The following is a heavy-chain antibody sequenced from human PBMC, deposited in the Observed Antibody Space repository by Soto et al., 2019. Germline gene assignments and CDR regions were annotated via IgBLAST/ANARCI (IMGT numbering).Heavy chain of an antibody. V-gene: IGHV1-18*01. J-gene: IGHJ6*02. CDR2: ISAFNGNT. CDR1: GYSFTTYG. CDR3: AREGPAPYYYYGMDV. Sequence: QVQLVQSGGEVKKPGASVKVSCKTSGYSFTTYGISWVRQAPGQGLEWMGWISAFNGNTNYAQKLQDRVTMTTDTATSTAYMALRSLRSDDPAVYYCAREGPAPYYYYGMDVWGQGSTVTVSS.